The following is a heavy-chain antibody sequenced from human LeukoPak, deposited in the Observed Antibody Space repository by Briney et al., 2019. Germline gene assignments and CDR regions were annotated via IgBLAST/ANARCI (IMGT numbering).Heavy chain of an antibody. CDR3: ARGRYCSADICSGGDTFDI. V-gene: IGHV4-4*07. D-gene: IGHD2-15*01. Sequence: SETLSLTCTVSGGSINNYYWSWIRQPAGKGLEWIGRIYTRGSTNYNPSLKSRVTMSVDTSKNQFYLKLSSVTAADTAVYYCARGRYCSADICSGGDTFDIWGQGTMVSVSS. CDR2: IYTRGST. J-gene: IGHJ3*02. CDR1: GGSINNYY.